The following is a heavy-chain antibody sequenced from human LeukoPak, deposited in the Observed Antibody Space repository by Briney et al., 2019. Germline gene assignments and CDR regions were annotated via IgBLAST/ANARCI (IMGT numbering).Heavy chain of an antibody. Sequence: ASVKVSCKASGGTFSSYAISWVRQAPGQGLEWMGGIIPIFGTANYAQEFQGRVTITADESTSTAYMELSSLRSEDTAVYYCARLGPFYDSSSYGDYNWFDPWGQGTLVTVSS. J-gene: IGHJ5*02. CDR3: ARLGPFYDSSSYGDYNWFDP. CDR1: GGTFSSYA. D-gene: IGHD3-22*01. CDR2: IIPIFGTA. V-gene: IGHV1-69*13.